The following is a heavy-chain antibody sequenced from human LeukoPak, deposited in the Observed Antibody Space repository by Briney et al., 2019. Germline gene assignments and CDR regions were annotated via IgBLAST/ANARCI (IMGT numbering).Heavy chain of an antibody. CDR3: ARSYEYYYDSSGYYGY. CDR1: GFTFSDYY. Sequence: GGSLGLSCAASGFTFSDYYMSWIRQAPGKGLEWVSYISSSGSTIYYADSVKGRFTISRDNAKNSLYLQMNSLRAEDTAVYYCARSYEYYYDSSGYYGYWGQGTLVTVSS. V-gene: IGHV3-11*01. J-gene: IGHJ4*02. CDR2: ISSSGSTI. D-gene: IGHD3-22*01.